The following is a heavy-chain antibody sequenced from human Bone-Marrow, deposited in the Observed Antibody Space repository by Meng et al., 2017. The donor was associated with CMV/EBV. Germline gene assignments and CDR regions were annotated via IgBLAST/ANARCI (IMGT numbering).Heavy chain of an antibody. CDR2: IRYDGSNK. CDR3: AKDLLGWNYY. Sequence: GESLKISCAASGFTFSSYGMHWVRQAPGKGLEWVAFIRYDGSNKYYADSVKGRFTISRDNSKNTLYLQMNSLRAEDTAVYYCAKDLLGWNYYWGQGTLVTVSS. D-gene: IGHD1-1*01. CDR1: GFTFSSYG. J-gene: IGHJ4*02. V-gene: IGHV3-30*02.